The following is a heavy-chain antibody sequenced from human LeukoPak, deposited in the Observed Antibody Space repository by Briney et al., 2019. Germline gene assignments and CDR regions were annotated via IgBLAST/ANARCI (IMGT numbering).Heavy chain of an antibody. CDR2: IYHSGST. V-gene: IGHV4-30-2*01. D-gene: IGHD3-3*01. CDR3: ARAPSLRLLEWSYMDV. Sequence: LSRDSPVSGGSISSGGYYWSWIRPPPGKGLEGIGYIYHSGSTYYNPSLKSRVTISVDRSKNQFSLKLSSVTAADTAVYYCARAPSLRLLEWSYMDVWGKGTTVTVSS. J-gene: IGHJ6*03. CDR1: GGSISSGGYY.